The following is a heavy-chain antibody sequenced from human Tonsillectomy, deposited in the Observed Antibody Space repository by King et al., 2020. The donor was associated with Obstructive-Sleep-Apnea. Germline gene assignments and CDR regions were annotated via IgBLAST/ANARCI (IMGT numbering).Heavy chain of an antibody. CDR3: ARDYVWGSYRYLDY. CDR1: GGSISSYY. CDR2: IYYSGST. V-gene: IGHV4-59*01. J-gene: IGHJ4*02. Sequence: QLQESGPGLVKPSETLSLTCTVSGGSISSYYWSWIRQPPGKGLEWIGYIYYSGSTNYNPSLQSRVTISVDTSKNQFSLKLSSVTAADTAVYYCARDYVWGSYRYLDYWGQGTLVTVSS. D-gene: IGHD3-16*02.